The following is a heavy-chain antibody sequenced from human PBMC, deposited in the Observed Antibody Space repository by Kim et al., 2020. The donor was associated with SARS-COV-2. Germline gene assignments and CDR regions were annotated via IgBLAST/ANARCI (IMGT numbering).Heavy chain of an antibody. CDR3: ARDISSWYFDY. CDR1: GFTFSNYG. CDR2: IWYDGSNK. Sequence: GGSLRLSCAASGFTFSNYGMHWVRQAPGKGLEWVAVIWYDGSNKYYADSVKGRFTVSRDNSRNTLYLQMNSLRVEDTAVYYCARDISSWYFDYWGQGTLV. D-gene: IGHD6-13*01. J-gene: IGHJ4*02. V-gene: IGHV3-33*01.